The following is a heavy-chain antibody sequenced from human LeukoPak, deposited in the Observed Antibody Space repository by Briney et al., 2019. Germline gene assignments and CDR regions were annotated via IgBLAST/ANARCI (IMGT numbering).Heavy chain of an antibody. J-gene: IGHJ4*02. CDR2: INYTGSA. Sequence: PSETLSLTCIVSGDSVSSDYWSWIRQPPGKGLEWIGYINYTGSANYNPSLKSRVTISVDTSKNHVSLNLRSVTAADTAVYYCARLDYSADRCYNYWGQGALVTVSS. V-gene: IGHV4-59*08. CDR3: ARLDYSADRCYNY. CDR1: GDSVSSDY. D-gene: IGHD5-24*01.